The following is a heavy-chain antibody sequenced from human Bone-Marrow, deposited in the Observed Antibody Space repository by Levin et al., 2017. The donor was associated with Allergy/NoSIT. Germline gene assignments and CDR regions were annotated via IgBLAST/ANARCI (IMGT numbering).Heavy chain of an antibody. CDR1: GYTFTRYW. V-gene: IGHV5-51*01. Sequence: GGSLRLSCQGSGYTFTRYWIAWVRQMPGKGLEWMGTVYPDDSDIRYSPSFQGQVTISADKSISTAYLQWSSLRASDTAIYYCARHWSTSSPFHTWFDSWGQGTLVTASS. D-gene: IGHD3-3*01. CDR2: VYPDDSDI. CDR3: ARHWSTSSPFHTWFDS. J-gene: IGHJ5*01.